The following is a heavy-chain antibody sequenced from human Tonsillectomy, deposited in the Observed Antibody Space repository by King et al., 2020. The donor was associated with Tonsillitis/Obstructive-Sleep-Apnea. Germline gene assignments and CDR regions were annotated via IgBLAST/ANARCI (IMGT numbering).Heavy chain of an antibody. CDR1: GFTFSSYS. CDR3: AGDGTVDYDFWSGYRSHNWFDP. V-gene: IGHV3-21*01. Sequence: VQLVESGGGLVKPGGSLRLSCAASGFTFSSYSMNWVRQAPGKGLEWVSSISSSSSYIYYADSVKGRFTISRDNAKNSLYLQMKSLRAEDTAVSYCAGDGTVDYDFWSGYRSHNWFDPWGQGTLVTVSS. CDR2: ISSSSSYI. D-gene: IGHD3-3*01. J-gene: IGHJ5*02.